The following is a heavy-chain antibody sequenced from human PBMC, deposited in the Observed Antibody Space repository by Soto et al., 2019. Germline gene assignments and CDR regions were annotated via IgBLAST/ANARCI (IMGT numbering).Heavy chain of an antibody. V-gene: IGHV3-23*01. D-gene: IGHD2-15*01. Sequence: GWSLRLSCAASGFTFSSYAMTWVRQAPGKGLEWVSGISGSGASTFYADSVKGRFTISRDNSKNTLYLQIDSLRADDTAVYYCAKDTDIIVVVAVNDHWGQGTLVTVSS. J-gene: IGHJ4*02. CDR3: AKDTDIIVVVAVNDH. CDR1: GFTFSSYA. CDR2: ISGSGAST.